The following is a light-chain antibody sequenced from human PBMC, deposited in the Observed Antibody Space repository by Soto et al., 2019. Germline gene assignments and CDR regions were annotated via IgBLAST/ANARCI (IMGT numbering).Light chain of an antibody. V-gene: IGKV1-39*01. CDR1: QTISTY. J-gene: IGKJ2*01. Sequence: DIQMTQSPSSLSASVGDRVTITCRASQTISTYLNWYQQKQGKAPKLLIYAASTLQSGVPSRFSGTGSGTDFTLTINSLQPEDFATYCCQQSHGIPYTFGQGTKLEIK. CDR3: QQSHGIPYT. CDR2: AAS.